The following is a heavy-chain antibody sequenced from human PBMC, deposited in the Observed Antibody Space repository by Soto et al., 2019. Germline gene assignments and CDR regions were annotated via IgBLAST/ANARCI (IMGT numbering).Heavy chain of an antibody. V-gene: IGHV1-69*08. J-gene: IGHJ5*02. CDR1: GGTFSSYT. D-gene: IGHD6-13*01. CDR2: IIPILGIA. CDR3: ARDHRSGYSSSWYNWFDP. Sequence: QVQLVQSRAEVKKPGSSVKVSCKASGGTFSSYTISWVRQAPGQGLEWMGRIIPILGIANYAQKFQGRVTITADKSPSKAYMELSSLRSEDTAVYYCARDHRSGYSSSWYNWFDPWGQGTLVTVSS.